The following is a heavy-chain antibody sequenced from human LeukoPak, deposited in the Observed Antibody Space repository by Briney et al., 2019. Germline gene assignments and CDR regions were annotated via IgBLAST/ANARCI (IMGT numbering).Heavy chain of an antibody. Sequence: SETLSLTCTVSGGSVSSGSYYWSWIRQPPGKGLEWIGYIYYSGSTNYNPSLKSRVTISADTSKNQFSLKLSSVTAADTAVYYCARVGYGDHFDYWGQGTLVTVSS. V-gene: IGHV4-61*01. J-gene: IGHJ4*02. CDR2: IYYSGST. CDR1: GGSVSSGSYY. CDR3: ARVGYGDHFDY. D-gene: IGHD4-17*01.